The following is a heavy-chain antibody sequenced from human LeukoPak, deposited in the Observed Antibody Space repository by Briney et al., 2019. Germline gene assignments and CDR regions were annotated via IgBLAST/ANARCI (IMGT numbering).Heavy chain of an antibody. V-gene: IGHV3-7*01. CDR1: GFTFSSYW. CDR3: ARDRTWELPLIGY. Sequence: GGSLRLSCAASGFTFSSYWMSWVRQAPGKGLEWVANIKQDGSEKYYVDSVKGRFTISRDNAKNSLCLQMNSLRAEDTAVYYCARDRTWELPLIGYWGQGTLVTVSS. D-gene: IGHD1-26*01. J-gene: IGHJ4*02. CDR2: IKQDGSEK.